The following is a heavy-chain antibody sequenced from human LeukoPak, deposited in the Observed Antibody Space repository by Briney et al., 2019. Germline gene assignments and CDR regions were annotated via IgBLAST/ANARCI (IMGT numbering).Heavy chain of an antibody. CDR2: VSADGGST. CDR1: GFTFNSYA. Sequence: PGGSLRLSCAASGFTFNSYAMGWVRQAPAKGLEWVSGVSADGGSTYYADSVKGRFTISRDTSKNTLYLQVNSLRADDTAVYYCAKCLGISRTLFDYWGQGTLVTVTS. CDR3: AKCLGISRTLFDY. J-gene: IGHJ4*02. D-gene: IGHD2/OR15-2a*01. V-gene: IGHV3-23*01.